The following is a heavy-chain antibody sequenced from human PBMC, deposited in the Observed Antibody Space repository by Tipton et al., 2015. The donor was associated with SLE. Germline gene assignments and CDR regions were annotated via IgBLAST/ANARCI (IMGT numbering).Heavy chain of an antibody. CDR3: ARGLAYDYVWGSYRQYYFDY. CDR2: IFYSGST. CDR1: GGSISSGEHY. J-gene: IGHJ4*02. Sequence: TLSLTCTVSGGSISSGEHYWSWIRQPPGKGLEWIGYIFYSGSTYYNPSLKSRVTISVDTSKNQFSLKLSSVTAADTAVYYCARGLAYDYVWGSYRQYYFDYWGQGTLVTVSS. V-gene: IGHV4-30-4*01. D-gene: IGHD3-16*02.